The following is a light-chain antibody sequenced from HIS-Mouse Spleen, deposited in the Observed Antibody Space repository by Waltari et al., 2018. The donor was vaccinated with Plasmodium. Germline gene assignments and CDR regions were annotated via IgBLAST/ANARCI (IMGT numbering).Light chain of an antibody. CDR3: QQYNNWSFT. CDR1: QSVRSN. CDR2: GAS. J-gene: IGKJ3*01. V-gene: IGKV3-15*01. Sequence: EIVMTQSPATLSVSPGERATLSCRASQSVRSNLAWYPQKPGQAPRLLIYGASTRATGIPARFSGSGSGTEFTLTISSLQSEDFAVYYCQQYNNWSFTFGPGTKVDIK.